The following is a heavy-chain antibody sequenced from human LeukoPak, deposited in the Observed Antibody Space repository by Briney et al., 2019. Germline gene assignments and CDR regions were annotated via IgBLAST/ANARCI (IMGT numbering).Heavy chain of an antibody. J-gene: IGHJ4*02. CDR3: ARVDGEGGFDY. CDR2: ISGSGGST. Sequence: PGGSLRLSCAASGFTFSSYGMSWVRQAPGKGLEWVSAISGSGGSTYYADSVKGRFTISRDNAKNSLYLQMNSLRAEDTAVYYCARVDGEGGFDYWGQGTLVTVSS. CDR1: GFTFSSYG. V-gene: IGHV3-23*01. D-gene: IGHD3-10*01.